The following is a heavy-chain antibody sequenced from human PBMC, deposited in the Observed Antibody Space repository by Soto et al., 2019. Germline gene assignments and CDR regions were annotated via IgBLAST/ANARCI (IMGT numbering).Heavy chain of an antibody. D-gene: IGHD5-12*01. CDR1: GYTFTSYD. Sequence: ASVKVSCKASGYTFTSYDINWVRQATGQGLEWMGWMNPNSGNTGYAQKFQGRVTMTRNTSISTAYMELSSLRSEDTAVYYCEREWCYSGYDRGDYWGRDTLAPVSA. V-gene: IGHV1-8*01. CDR3: EREWCYSGYDRGDY. J-gene: IGHJ4*02. CDR2: MNPNSGNT.